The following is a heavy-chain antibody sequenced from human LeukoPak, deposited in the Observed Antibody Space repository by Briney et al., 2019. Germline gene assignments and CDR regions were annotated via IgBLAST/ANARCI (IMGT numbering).Heavy chain of an antibody. Sequence: SETLSLTCTVSGSMYNYYWSWIRQPPGKGLEWIGYIHYNGITNYNPSLKSRVTMSLYTSKNQVSLKLNSVTAADTAVYYCARHISSGGTYAHFDYWGQGTLVTVSS. CDR2: IHYNGIT. V-gene: IGHV4-59*08. CDR3: ARHISSGGTYAHFDY. CDR1: GSMYNYY. D-gene: IGHD1-26*01. J-gene: IGHJ4*02.